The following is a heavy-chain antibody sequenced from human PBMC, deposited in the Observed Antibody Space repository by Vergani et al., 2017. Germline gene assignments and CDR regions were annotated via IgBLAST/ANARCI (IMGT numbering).Heavy chain of an antibody. J-gene: IGHJ3*01. Sequence: QLVESGGGWVQPGGSLRLSCVVSGFDFRSYIMNWVLQAPGKGLEWVSFFSTGTKSQSYAESVKGRFTISRDSAKNSLYLQMDSLRAEDTAVYYCAREYSSTSGRAFDFWGQGTKVTVSS. CDR2: FSTGTKSQ. D-gene: IGHD2-2*01. CDR3: AREYSSTSGRAFDF. V-gene: IGHV3-48*01. CDR1: GFDFRSYI.